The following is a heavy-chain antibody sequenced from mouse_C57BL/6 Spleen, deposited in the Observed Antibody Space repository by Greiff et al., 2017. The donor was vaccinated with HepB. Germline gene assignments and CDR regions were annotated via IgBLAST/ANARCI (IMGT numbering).Heavy chain of an antibody. CDR2: ISDGGSYT. CDR1: GFTFSSYA. J-gene: IGHJ3*01. Sequence: EVQLQESGGGLVKPGGSLKLSCAASGFTFSSYAMSWVRQTPEKRLEWVATISDGGSYTYYPDNVKGRFTISRDNAKNNLYLQMSHLKSEDTAMYYCARENYSNPWFAYWGQGTLVTVSA. D-gene: IGHD2-5*01. V-gene: IGHV5-4*01. CDR3: ARENYSNPWFAY.